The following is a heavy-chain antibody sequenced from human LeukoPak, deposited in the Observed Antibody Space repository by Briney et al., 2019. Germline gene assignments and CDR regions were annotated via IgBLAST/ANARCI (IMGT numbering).Heavy chain of an antibody. J-gene: IGHJ4*02. D-gene: IGHD5-18*01. CDR2: INPSGGST. V-gene: IGHV1-46*01. Sequence: ASVKVSFKASGYTFTSYYMHWVRQAPGQGLEWMGIINPSGGSTSYAQKFQGRVTMTRDTSTSTVYMELSSLRSEDTAVYYCARDSNLWIQLWGYFDYWGQGTLVTVSS. CDR3: ARDSNLWIQLWGYFDY. CDR1: GYTFTSYY.